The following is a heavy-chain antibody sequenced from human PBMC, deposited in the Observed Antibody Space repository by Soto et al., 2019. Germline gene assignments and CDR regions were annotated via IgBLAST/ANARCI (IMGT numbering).Heavy chain of an antibody. CDR2: IIPVFGNT. CDR1: GRSFSSDG. CDR3: ARGQYYSSGSAATSYFYFGIDV. D-gene: IGHD3-10*01. V-gene: IGHV1-69*06. Sequence: QLQLEQSGPEVKKPGSSVKVSCKASGRSFSSDGVSWVRQAPGQGHEWMGGIIPVFGNTKYVQRFQGRLTITADKSTSTVYMEMSSLSSEDTAVYFCARGQYYSSGSAATSYFYFGIDVWGQGTTVIVSS. J-gene: IGHJ6*02.